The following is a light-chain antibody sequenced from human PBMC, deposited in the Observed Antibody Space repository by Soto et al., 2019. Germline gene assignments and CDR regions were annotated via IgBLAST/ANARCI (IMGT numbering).Light chain of an antibody. Sequence: EIVMTQSPATLSVSPGERATLSCRASQSVNSNLAWYQQKPGQAPRLLIYGASTRAAGIPARFSGSGSGTGFSLTISGLQSEYCAVYDCQQYNNWPPGTFGQGTNVEIK. CDR1: QSVNSN. V-gene: IGKV3-15*01. CDR2: GAS. CDR3: QQYNNWPPGT. J-gene: IGKJ2*01.